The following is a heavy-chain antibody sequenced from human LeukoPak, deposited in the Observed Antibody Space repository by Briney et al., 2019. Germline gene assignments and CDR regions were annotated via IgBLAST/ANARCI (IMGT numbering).Heavy chain of an antibody. D-gene: IGHD4-11*01. V-gene: IGHV3-30*18. J-gene: IGHJ6*02. CDR3: AKDQDYSKLWFDYYYYGMDV. CDR2: ISYDGSNK. Sequence: GGSLRLSCAASGFTFSSYGMHWVRQAPGKGLEGVAVISYDGSNKYYADSVKGRFTISRDNSKNTLYLQMNSLRAEDTAVYYCAKDQDYSKLWFDYYYYGMDVWGQGTTVTVSS. CDR1: GFTFSSYG.